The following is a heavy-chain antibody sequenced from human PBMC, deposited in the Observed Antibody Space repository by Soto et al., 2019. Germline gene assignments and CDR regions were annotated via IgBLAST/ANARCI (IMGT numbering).Heavy chain of an antibody. V-gene: IGHV3-23*01. CDR3: AKTYSSGRGAFDV. D-gene: IGHD6-19*01. Sequence: GGSLRVSCAASGFTFSSYSMNWVRQAPGKGLEWVSAISSSSSSTYYADSVKGRFTISRDNSQNTLYLQMNSLRAEDTAVYYCAKTYSSGRGAFDVWGQGTMVTVSS. CDR1: GFTFSSYS. CDR2: ISSSSSST. J-gene: IGHJ3*01.